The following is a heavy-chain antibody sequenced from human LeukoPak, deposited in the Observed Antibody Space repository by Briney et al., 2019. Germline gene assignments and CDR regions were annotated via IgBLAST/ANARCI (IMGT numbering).Heavy chain of an antibody. CDR1: GFTFSRYE. J-gene: IGHJ4*02. V-gene: IGHV3-48*03. CDR3: ARDYASDY. Sequence: RGSLRLSCAASGFTFSRYEMNWVRQAPGKGLEWVSYISRSGDTIYFADSVKGRFTISRDNAKNSLYLQMSSLRAEDMAVYYCARDYASDYWGQGTLVTVSS. D-gene: IGHD3-10*01. CDR2: ISRSGDTI.